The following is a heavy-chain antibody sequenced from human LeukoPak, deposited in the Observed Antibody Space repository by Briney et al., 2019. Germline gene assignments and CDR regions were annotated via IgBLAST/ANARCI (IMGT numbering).Heavy chain of an antibody. Sequence: GGSLRLSCAASGFTFSTYNMSWVRQAPGKGLEWVANIKQDGSEKYYVDSVKGRFTISRDNAKNSLYLQMNSLRAEDTAVYYCARDLYRIVVVPHYFDYWGQGTLVTVSS. CDR2: IKQDGSEK. J-gene: IGHJ4*02. CDR3: ARDLYRIVVVPHYFDY. D-gene: IGHD3-22*01. CDR1: GFTFSTYN. V-gene: IGHV3-7*01.